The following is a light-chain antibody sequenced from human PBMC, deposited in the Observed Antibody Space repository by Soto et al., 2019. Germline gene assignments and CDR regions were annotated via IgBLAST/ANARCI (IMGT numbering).Light chain of an antibody. CDR1: SSNIGAGYD. J-gene: IGLJ3*02. CDR2: GNT. CDR3: QSYDTSLSGLV. Sequence: QSVLTQPTSVSGAPGQRVTISCTGSSSNIGAGYDVHWYQQLPGIAPRLLIYGNTNRPSGVPDRFSGSKSGTSASLAITGLHGDDEADYYCQSYDTSLSGLVFGGGTKLTVL. V-gene: IGLV1-40*01.